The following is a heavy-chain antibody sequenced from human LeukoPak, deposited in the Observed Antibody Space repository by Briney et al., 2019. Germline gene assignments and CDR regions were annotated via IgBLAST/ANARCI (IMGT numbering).Heavy chain of an antibody. CDR3: ARAPKIAAAGTGPY. CDR1: GYTFTGYY. J-gene: IGHJ4*02. CDR2: INPNSGGT. Sequence: ASVTVSCKASGYTFTGYYMHWVRQAPGQGLEWMGWINPNSGGTNYAQKFQGRVTMTRDTSISTAYMELSRLRSDDTAVYYCARAPKIAAAGTGPYGGQGPLVPSPQ. D-gene: IGHD6-13*01. V-gene: IGHV1-2*02.